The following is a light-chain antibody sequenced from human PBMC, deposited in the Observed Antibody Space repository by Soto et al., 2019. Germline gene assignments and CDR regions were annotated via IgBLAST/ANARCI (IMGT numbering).Light chain of an antibody. V-gene: IGLV2-14*01. Sequence: QSAVTQPASVSGSPGQSITISCTGTSSDVGGYNYVSWYQQHPGKAPKLMIYEVSNRPSGVSNRFSGSKSGNTASLTISGLQAEYEADYYCSSYTSSSTLPYVFGTGTKLTVL. CDR1: SSDVGGYNY. CDR3: SSYTSSSTLPYV. J-gene: IGLJ1*01. CDR2: EVS.